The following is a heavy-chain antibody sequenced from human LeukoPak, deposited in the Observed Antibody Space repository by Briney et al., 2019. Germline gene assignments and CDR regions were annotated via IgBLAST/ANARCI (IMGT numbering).Heavy chain of an antibody. D-gene: IGHD2-15*01. CDR2: ISSSRSTI. V-gene: IGHV3-11*01. CDR1: GFTFSDDY. Sequence: GGSLRLSCAASGFTFSDDYMSWIRQAPGKGLGWVSYISSSRSTIYYAHSVKGRFTITRDKAKNSLYLQMKSLRAEDTAVYYCARAQVSVVLVAAISLDGRGAFDIWGQGTMVTVSS. J-gene: IGHJ3*02. CDR3: ARAQVSVVLVAAISLDGRGAFDI.